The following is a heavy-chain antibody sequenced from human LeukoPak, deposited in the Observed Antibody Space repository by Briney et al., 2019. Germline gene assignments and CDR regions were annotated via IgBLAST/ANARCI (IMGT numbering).Heavy chain of an antibody. CDR1: GFTFSSYS. CDR3: AREQYDFWSGYYCY. CDR2: ISSSSSYI. J-gene: IGHJ4*02. D-gene: IGHD3-3*01. Sequence: PGGSLRLSCAASGFTFSSYSMNWVHQAPGKGLEWVSSISSSSSYIYYADSVKGRFTISRDNAKNSLYLQMNSLRAEDTAVYYCAREQYDFWSGYYCYWGQGTLVTVSS. V-gene: IGHV3-21*01.